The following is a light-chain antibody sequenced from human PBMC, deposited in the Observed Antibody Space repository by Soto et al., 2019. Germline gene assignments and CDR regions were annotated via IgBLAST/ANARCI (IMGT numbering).Light chain of an antibody. CDR2: ASS. V-gene: IGKV1-39*01. Sequence: DIQMTQSPSSLSASVGDRVTITCRARQSISSYLNWYQHKRGKAPKLLIYASSSMQSVVPSRVRRSGSGTGFTLPISTLQPEDFAPYYCQQSYSTPWTFGQGTKVDI. CDR1: QSISSY. J-gene: IGKJ1*01. CDR3: QQSYSTPWT.